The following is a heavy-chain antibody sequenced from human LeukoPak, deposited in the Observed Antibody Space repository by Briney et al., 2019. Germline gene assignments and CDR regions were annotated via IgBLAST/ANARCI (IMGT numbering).Heavy chain of an antibody. CDR3: ARTAKYYFDY. V-gene: IGHV1-18*01. D-gene: IGHD2-21*02. CDR2: ISAYNGNT. CDR1: GYTFTSYG. J-gene: IGHJ4*02. Sequence: GASVKVSCKASGYTFTSYGISWVRQAPGQGLELMGWISAYNGNTNYAQRLQGRVTMTTDTSTSTAYMELRSLRSDDTAVYYRARTAKYYFDYWGQGTLVTVSS.